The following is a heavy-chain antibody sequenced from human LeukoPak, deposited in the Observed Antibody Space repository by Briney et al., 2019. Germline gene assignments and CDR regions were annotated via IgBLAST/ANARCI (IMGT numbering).Heavy chain of an antibody. D-gene: IGHD1-26*01. CDR3: TREVGSYLASDYYYYMDV. V-gene: IGHV3-49*01. CDR2: ITSKDYGGTT. J-gene: IGHJ6*03. Sequence: PGGSLRLSCTASGFTFGDYAMSWFRQAPGKGLEWVAFITSKDYGGTTEYAASVKGRFTISKDGSKSIAYLQMSSLKIEDTAVYYCTREVGSYLASDYYYYMDVWGKGTTVTISS. CDR1: GFTFGDYA.